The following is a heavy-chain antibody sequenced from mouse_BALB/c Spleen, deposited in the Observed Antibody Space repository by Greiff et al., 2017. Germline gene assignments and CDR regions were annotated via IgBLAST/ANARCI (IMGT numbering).Heavy chain of an antibody. Sequence: VQLQQSGAELVKPGASVKLSCTASGFNIKDTYMHWVKQRPEQGLEWIGRIDPANGNTKYDPKFQGKATITADTSSNTAYLQLSSLTSEDTAVYYCAVGGYYEWFAYWGQGTLVTVSA. CDR3: AVGGYYEWFAY. V-gene: IGHV14-3*02. J-gene: IGHJ3*01. D-gene: IGHD2-3*01. CDR1: GFNIKDTY. CDR2: IDPANGNT.